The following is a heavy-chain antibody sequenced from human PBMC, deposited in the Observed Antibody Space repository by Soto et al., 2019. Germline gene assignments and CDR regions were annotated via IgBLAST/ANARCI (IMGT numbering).Heavy chain of an antibody. CDR3: AHRLPNYHGSGSYDN. CDR1: GFSVSSDGEG. J-gene: IGHJ4*02. CDR2: IFWDDDQ. V-gene: IGHV2-5*02. D-gene: IGHD3-10*01. Sequence: QITLKESGPTLVKPTQTLTLTCTISGFSVSSDGEGVGWIRQPPGKSLEWLALIFWDDDQRYSPSLKSRLTNTKDTPKNQVVLTMTNLDPVDTATYYCAHRLPNYHGSGSYDNWGPGTLVTVSS.